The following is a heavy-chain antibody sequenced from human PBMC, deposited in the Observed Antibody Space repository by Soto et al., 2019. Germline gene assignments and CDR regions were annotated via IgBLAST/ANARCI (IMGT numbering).Heavy chain of an antibody. CDR1: GYSFSTYW. J-gene: IGHJ6*02. Sequence: EVQLVQSGAEVKKPGESLKISCKGSGYSFSTYWIAWVRQTPGKGLEWMGLIYPGDSDIRYSPSFQGQVTISADKSISTAYLQWSGLKASDTAVYYCARRGRNYYYGMDVWGQGTTVSVSS. CDR2: IYPGDSDI. CDR3: ARRGRNYYYGMDV. V-gene: IGHV5-51*01.